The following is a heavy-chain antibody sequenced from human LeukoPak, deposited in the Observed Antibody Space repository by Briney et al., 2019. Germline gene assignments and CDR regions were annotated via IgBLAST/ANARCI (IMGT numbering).Heavy chain of an antibody. J-gene: IGHJ5*02. CDR3: ARVVPAAIRNWFDP. CDR1: GYTFTSYG. CDR2: ISAYNGNT. V-gene: IGHV1-18*01. D-gene: IGHD2-2*01. Sequence: ASVKVSSKASGYTFTSYGISWVRQAPGQGLEWMGWISAYNGNTNYAQKLQGRVTMTTDTSTSTAYMELRSLRSDDTAVYYCARVVPAAIRNWFDPWGQGTLVTVSS.